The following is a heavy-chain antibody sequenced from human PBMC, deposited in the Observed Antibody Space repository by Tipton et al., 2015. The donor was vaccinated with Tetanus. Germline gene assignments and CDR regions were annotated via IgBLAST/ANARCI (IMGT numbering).Heavy chain of an antibody. V-gene: IGHV4-30-4*01. J-gene: IGHJ4*02. CDR2: INYSGSS. Sequence: TLSLTCTVSGGSFTSDNSYWSWIRKPPGKGLEWIGYINYSGSSYYSPSLKSRVSMSVDLSKNQFSLILSSVTAADTAVYYCVRAPYSSSGKFYFDYWGQGTLVTVSS. CDR1: GGSFTSDNSY. CDR3: VRAPYSSSGKFYFDY. D-gene: IGHD6-6*01.